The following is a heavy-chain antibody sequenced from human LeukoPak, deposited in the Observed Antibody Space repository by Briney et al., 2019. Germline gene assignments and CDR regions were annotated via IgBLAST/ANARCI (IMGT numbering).Heavy chain of an antibody. Sequence: PSETLSLTCTVSGGSINSSSYFWGWIRQPPGKGLEWIGYIYYTGSAYYNPSLQSRVSISVDTSKNQFSLKLSSVTAADTAVYYCARDIQIAAADRDYWGQGTLATVSS. J-gene: IGHJ4*02. CDR3: ARDIQIAAADRDY. CDR2: IYYTGSA. D-gene: IGHD6-13*01. CDR1: GGSINSSSYF. V-gene: IGHV4-39*07.